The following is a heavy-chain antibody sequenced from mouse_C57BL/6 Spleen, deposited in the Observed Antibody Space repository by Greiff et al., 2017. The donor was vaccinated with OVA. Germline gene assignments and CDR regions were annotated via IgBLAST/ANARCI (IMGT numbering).Heavy chain of an antibody. J-gene: IGHJ1*03. V-gene: IGHV1-52*01. CDR3: ARRVLYYYGSSPWYFDV. CDR1: GYTFTSYW. CDR2: IDPSDSDT. D-gene: IGHD1-1*01. Sequence: QVQLQQPGAELVRPGSSVKLSCKASGYTFTSYWMHWVKQRPIQGLEWIGNIDPSDSDTHYNQKFKDKATLTVDKSSSTAYMQLSSLTSEDSAVYYCARRVLYYYGSSPWYFDVWGTGTTVTVSS.